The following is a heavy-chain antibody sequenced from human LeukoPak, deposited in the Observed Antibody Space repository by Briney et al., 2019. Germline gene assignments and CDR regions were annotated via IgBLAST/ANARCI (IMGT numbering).Heavy chain of an antibody. D-gene: IGHD2-2*01. J-gene: IGHJ1*01. V-gene: IGHV3-30*18. Sequence: GRSLRLSCAASGFTFSSYGMHWVRQAPGKGLEWVAVISYDGSNKYYADSVKGRFTISRDNSKNTLYLQMNSLRAEDTAVYYCAKEGCSSTSCYSHFQHWGQGTLVTVSS. CDR3: AKEGCSSTSCYSHFQH. CDR2: ISYDGSNK. CDR1: GFTFSSYG.